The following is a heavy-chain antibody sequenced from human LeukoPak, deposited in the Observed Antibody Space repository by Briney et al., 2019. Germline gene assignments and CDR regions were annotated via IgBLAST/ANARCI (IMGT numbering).Heavy chain of an antibody. V-gene: IGHV4-59*10. CDR1: GGSFSGYY. D-gene: IGHD3-10*01. CDR3: ARGLWFGDESPPYFDY. CDR2: IYTSGST. Sequence: SETLSLTCAVYGGSFSGYYWSWIRQPAGKGLEWIGRIYTSGSTNYNPSLKSRVTISVDTSKNQFSLKLSSVTAADTAVYYCARGLWFGDESPPYFDYWGQGTLVTVSS. J-gene: IGHJ4*02.